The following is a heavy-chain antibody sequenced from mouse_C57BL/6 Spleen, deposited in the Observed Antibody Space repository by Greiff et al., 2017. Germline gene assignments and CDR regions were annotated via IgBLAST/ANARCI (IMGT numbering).Heavy chain of an antibody. CDR3: ARSLIYYYGSSYVGYYAMDD. CDR1: GYTFTDYY. V-gene: IGHV1-77*01. J-gene: IGHJ4*01. Sequence: VQLQQSGAELVKPGASVKISCKASGYTFTDYYINWVKQRPGQGLEWIGKIGPGSGSTYYNEKFKGKATLTADKSSSTAYMQLSSLTSEDSAVYFCARSLIYYYGSSYVGYYAMDDWGQGTSVTVSS. CDR2: IGPGSGST. D-gene: IGHD1-1*01.